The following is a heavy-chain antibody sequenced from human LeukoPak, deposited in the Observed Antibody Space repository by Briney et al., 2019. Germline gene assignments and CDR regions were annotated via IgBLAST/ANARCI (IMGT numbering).Heavy chain of an antibody. CDR3: ARVASYCGGDCYSNDAFDI. Sequence: GGSLRLSCAASGFTFSSYSMNWVRQAPGKGLEWVSSISSSSSYIYYADSVEGRFTISRDNAKNSLYLQMNSLRAEDTAVYYCARVASYCGGDCYSNDAFDIWGQGTMVTVSS. CDR2: ISSSSSYI. CDR1: GFTFSSYS. V-gene: IGHV3-21*01. D-gene: IGHD2-21*01. J-gene: IGHJ3*02.